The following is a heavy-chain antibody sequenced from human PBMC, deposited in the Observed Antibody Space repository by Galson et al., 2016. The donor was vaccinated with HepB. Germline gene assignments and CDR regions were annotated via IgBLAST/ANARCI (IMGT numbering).Heavy chain of an antibody. V-gene: IGHV1-8*01. CDR2: MNPNSGNT. Sequence: SVKVSCKAPAYTLLAFDIHWVRQATGQGLEWMVWMNPNSGNTAYAQKFQGRVTMTRDTSIGTVYMELSSLTSEDTAVYYCTRRPARFPPRVAGVGGMDVWGQGTTVTVAS. J-gene: IGHJ6*02. D-gene: IGHD3-3*01. CDR3: TRRPARFPPRVAGVGGMDV. CDR1: AYTLLAFD.